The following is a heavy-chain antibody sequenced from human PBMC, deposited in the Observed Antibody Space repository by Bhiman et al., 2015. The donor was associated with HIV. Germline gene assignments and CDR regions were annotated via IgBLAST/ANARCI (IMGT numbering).Heavy chain of an antibody. Sequence: QVQLVESGGGVVQPGGSLRLSCAASGFTFSSYGMHWVRQAPGKGLEWVAFIRYDGSNKYYADSVKGRFTISRDNSKNTLYLQMNSLRAEDTAVYYCAKDVILNSSSWYKAIYYYYYGMDVWGQGTTVTVSS. D-gene: IGHD6-13*01. CDR3: AKDVILNSSSWYKAIYYYYYGMDV. V-gene: IGHV3-30*02. J-gene: IGHJ6*02. CDR1: GFTFSSYG. CDR2: IRYDGSNK.